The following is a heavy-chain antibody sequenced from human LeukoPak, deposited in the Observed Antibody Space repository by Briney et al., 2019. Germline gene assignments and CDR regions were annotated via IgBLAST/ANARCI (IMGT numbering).Heavy chain of an antibody. D-gene: IGHD7-27*01. V-gene: IGHV4-34*01. CDR3: ARVNPWGGDY. Sequence: SETLSLTCAVYGGSFSGYYWSWIRQPPGKGLEWIGEINHSGSTNYNPSLKGRVTISVDTSKNQFSLKLSSVTAADTAVYYCARVNPWGGDYWGQGTLVTVSS. CDR2: INHSGST. CDR1: GGSFSGYY. J-gene: IGHJ4*02.